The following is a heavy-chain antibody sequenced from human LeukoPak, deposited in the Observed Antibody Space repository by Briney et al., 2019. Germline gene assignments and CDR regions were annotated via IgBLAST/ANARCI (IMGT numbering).Heavy chain of an antibody. D-gene: IGHD3-22*01. Sequence: ASVKVSCKASEYTFTSYYMHWVRQAPGQGLEWMGMINPSSGMTTYAQKFQGRVTMTRDTSTSTVYMELSSLRSEDTALYYCAREVRALPYYDSSPSNWFDPWGQGTQVTVSS. CDR3: AREVRALPYYDSSPSNWFDP. V-gene: IGHV1-46*01. CDR2: INPSSGMT. J-gene: IGHJ5*02. CDR1: EYTFTSYY.